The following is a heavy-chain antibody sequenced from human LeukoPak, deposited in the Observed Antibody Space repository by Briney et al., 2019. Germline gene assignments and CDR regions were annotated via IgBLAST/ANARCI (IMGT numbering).Heavy chain of an antibody. D-gene: IGHD3-10*01. CDR2: INLNAGST. CDR1: GFTSEEYG. Sequence: GGSLRLSRATSGFTSEEYGMSWGREVPGKGLEWVSSINLNAGSTTYADSVKGRFTSPRDNANDSLYLQMNSLRAEDTALYYCARVMYHDSGSYYLYFLHWGQGTPVTVSS. CDR3: ARVMYHDSGSYYLYFLH. J-gene: IGHJ4*02. V-gene: IGHV3-20*04.